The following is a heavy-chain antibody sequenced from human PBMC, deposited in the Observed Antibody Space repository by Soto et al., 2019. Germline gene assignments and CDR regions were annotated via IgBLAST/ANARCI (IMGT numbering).Heavy chain of an antibody. D-gene: IGHD3-22*01. CDR2: ISYDGSNK. J-gene: IGHJ4*02. CDR1: GFTFSSYA. CDR3: ARDSLPPYYYDSSGYYYVGYFDY. V-gene: IGHV3-30-3*01. Sequence: QVQLVESGGGVVQPGRSLRLSCAASGFTFSSYAMHWVRQAPGKGLEWVAVISYDGSNKYYADSVKGRFTISRDNSKNALYLQMNSLRAEDTAVYYCARDSLPPYYYDSSGYYYVGYFDYWGQGTLVTVSS.